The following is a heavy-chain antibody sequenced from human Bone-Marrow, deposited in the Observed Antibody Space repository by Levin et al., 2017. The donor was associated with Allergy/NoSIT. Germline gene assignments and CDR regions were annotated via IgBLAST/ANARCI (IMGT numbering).Heavy chain of an antibody. J-gene: IGHJ4*02. D-gene: IGHD6-25*01. CDR2: INWNGGRT. Sequence: PGGSLRLSCVASGFIFEDFTMHWVRQVPGKGLEWVSVINWNGGRTKYSDSVRGRFSISRDNSKNSLYLQMHSLAPEDTALYYCAKDINAATLGYYFESWGQGTLVTVSS. CDR1: GFIFEDFT. V-gene: IGHV3-43*01. CDR3: AKDINAATLGYYFES.